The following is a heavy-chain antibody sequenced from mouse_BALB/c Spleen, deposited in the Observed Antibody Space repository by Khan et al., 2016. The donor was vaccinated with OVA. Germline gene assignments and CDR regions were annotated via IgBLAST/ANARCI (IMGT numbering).Heavy chain of an antibody. J-gene: IGHJ4*01. Sequence: LVESGPELKKPGETVRISCKASGYTFTTAGMQWVQKMPGKGLKWIGWINTHSGVPKYAEDFKGRFAFSLDTSASTAYLQITNLKNEDTATYFCARGGAAYYRNDGGAMDYWGQGTSVTGSS. CDR3: ARGGAAYYRNDGGAMDY. CDR1: GYTFTTAG. D-gene: IGHD2-14*01. CDR2: INTHSGVP. V-gene: IGHV9-4*02.